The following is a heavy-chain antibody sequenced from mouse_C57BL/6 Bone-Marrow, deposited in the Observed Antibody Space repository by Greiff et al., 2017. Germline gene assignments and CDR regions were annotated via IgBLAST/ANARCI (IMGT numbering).Heavy chain of an antibody. CDR2: IDPSDSYT. CDR1: GYTFTSYW. Sequence: QVQLQPGAELVMPGASVKLSCKASGYTFTSYWMHWVKQRPGQGLEWIGEIDPSDSYTNYNQKFKGKSTLTVDKSSSTAYMQLSSLTSEDSAVYYCARGGYYAMDYWGQGTSVTVSS. J-gene: IGHJ4*01. CDR3: ARGGYYAMDY. V-gene: IGHV1-69*01.